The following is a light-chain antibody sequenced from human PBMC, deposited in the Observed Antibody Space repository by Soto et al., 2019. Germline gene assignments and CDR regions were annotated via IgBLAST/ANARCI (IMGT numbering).Light chain of an antibody. J-gene: IGLJ1*01. Sequence: QSVLTQSASVSGSPGQSITISCTGTSSDVGSYNLVSWYQQHPGKAPKLMIYEVSKRPSGVSNRFSGSKSGNTASLTISGLQAEDEADYYCCSYAGSSTFVFGTGTKVTV. CDR2: EVS. V-gene: IGLV2-23*02. CDR3: CSYAGSSTFV. CDR1: SSDVGSYNL.